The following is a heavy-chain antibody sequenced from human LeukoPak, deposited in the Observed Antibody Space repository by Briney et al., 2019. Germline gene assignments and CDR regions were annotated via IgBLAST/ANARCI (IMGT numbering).Heavy chain of an antibody. V-gene: IGHV3-21*01. CDR1: GFMFSTYS. CDR2: ISRSSTYI. Sequence: GGSLRLSCAASGFMFSTYSMNWVRQAPGKGLEWVSSISRSSTYIYYADSLKGRFTISRDNAKNSLYLQMNSLRAEDTALYYCARGVRTQDYFDYWGQGTLVTVSS. D-gene: IGHD2-15*01. J-gene: IGHJ4*02. CDR3: ARGVRTQDYFDY.